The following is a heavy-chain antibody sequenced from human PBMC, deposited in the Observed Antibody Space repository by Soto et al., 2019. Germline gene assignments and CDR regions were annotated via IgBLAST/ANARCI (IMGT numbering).Heavy chain of an antibody. CDR2: ISSSGTGI. V-gene: IGHV3-11*01. Sequence: GSLRLSCAAPGFTVRDYYMTWVRQALGKGLEWVSYISSSGTGIYYADSVKGRFTISRDNAKNSLYLQMSSLRAEDTAVYYCARAYSDAFDIWGQGTMVTVSS. J-gene: IGHJ3*02. CDR1: GFTVRDYY. CDR3: ARAYSDAFDI. D-gene: IGHD2-15*01.